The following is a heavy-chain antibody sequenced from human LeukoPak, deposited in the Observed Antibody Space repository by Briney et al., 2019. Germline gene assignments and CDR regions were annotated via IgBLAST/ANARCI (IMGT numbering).Heavy chain of an antibody. Sequence: GESLKISCKGSGYSFSNYCIGWVRQMPGKGLEGRGLIYPGDSDTRYSPSFQGQVTISADKSISTASLQWSSLKASDTAMYYCARRVAAGYYFDYWGQGTLVTVSP. V-gene: IGHV5-51*01. CDR1: GYSFSNYC. J-gene: IGHJ4*02. CDR2: IYPGDSDT. D-gene: IGHD6-13*01. CDR3: ARRVAAGYYFDY.